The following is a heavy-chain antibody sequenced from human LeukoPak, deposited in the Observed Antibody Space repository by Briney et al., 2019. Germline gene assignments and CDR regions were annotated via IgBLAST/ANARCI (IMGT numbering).Heavy chain of an antibody. CDR3: ARDRDYYDSSGYYYAWFDP. D-gene: IGHD3-22*01. CDR2: INPNSGGT. Sequence: ASVKVSCEASGYTFTGYYMHWVRQAPGQGLEWMGWINPNSGGTNYAQKFQGRVTMTRDTSISTAYMELSRLRSDDTAVYYCARDRDYYDSSGYYYAWFDPWGQGTLVTVSS. CDR1: GYTFTGYY. J-gene: IGHJ5*02. V-gene: IGHV1-2*02.